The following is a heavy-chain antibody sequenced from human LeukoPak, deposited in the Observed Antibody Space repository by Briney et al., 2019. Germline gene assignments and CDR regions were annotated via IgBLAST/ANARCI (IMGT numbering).Heavy chain of an antibody. Sequence: GESLKISCKGSGYRFTTYWIGWVRQMPGKGLEWMEIIYPGDSDTRYSPSFQGQVTISADNSISTAYLQWSSLKASDTAIYYCARFRTVTTPFDPWGQGTLVTVSS. V-gene: IGHV5-51*01. J-gene: IGHJ5*02. D-gene: IGHD4-17*01. CDR2: IYPGDSDT. CDR3: ARFRTVTTPFDP. CDR1: GYRFTTYW.